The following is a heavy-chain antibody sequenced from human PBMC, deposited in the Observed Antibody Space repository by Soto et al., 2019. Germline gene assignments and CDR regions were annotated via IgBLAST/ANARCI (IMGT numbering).Heavy chain of an antibody. Sequence: QVQLVQSGAEVKKPGSSVKVSCKASGGTFSSYAISWVRQAPGQGLEWMGGIIPIFGTANYAQKFQGRVTNTADESTSTAYIELSSLRSEDTAVYYCARDDITGTTWGNSYYYYGMDVWGQGTTVTVSS. D-gene: IGHD1-7*01. CDR2: IIPIFGTA. CDR3: ARDDITGTTWGNSYYYYGMDV. J-gene: IGHJ6*02. V-gene: IGHV1-69*01. CDR1: GGTFSSYA.